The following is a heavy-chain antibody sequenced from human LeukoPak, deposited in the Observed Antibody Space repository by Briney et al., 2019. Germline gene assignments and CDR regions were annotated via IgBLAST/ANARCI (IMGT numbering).Heavy chain of an antibody. Sequence: PGGSLRLSCAASGFTFSSYAMSWVRQAPGKGLEWVSAISGSGGSTYYADSVKGRFTISRDNSKNTLYLQMNSVRPEDTAVYYCARDWDHIAKYYFDHRGQGTLVTVSS. V-gene: IGHV3-23*01. CDR2: ISGSGGST. D-gene: IGHD6-13*01. CDR3: ARDWDHIAKYYFDH. CDR1: GFTFSSYA. J-gene: IGHJ4*02.